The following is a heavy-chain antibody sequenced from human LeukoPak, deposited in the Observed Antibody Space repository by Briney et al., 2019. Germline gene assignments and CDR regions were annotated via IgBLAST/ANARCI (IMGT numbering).Heavy chain of an antibody. J-gene: IGHJ5*02. CDR3: ARERDIVVVTATGNWFDP. D-gene: IGHD2-21*02. Sequence: SVKVSCKASGGTFSSYAISRVRQAPGQGLEWMGRIIPIFGIANYAQKFQGRVTITADKSTSTAYMELSSLRSEDTAVYYCARERDIVVVTATGNWFDPWGQGTLVTVSS. CDR2: IIPIFGIA. CDR1: GGTFSSYA. V-gene: IGHV1-69*04.